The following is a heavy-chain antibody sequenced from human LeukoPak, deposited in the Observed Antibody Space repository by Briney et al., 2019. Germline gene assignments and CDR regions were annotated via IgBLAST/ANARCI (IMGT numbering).Heavy chain of an antibody. D-gene: IGHD3-22*01. CDR1: GFTFSSYA. V-gene: IGHV3-23*01. CDR3: AKSSYYDSSGYYREYYFDY. J-gene: IGHJ4*02. Sequence: PGGSLRLSCAASGFTFSSYAMSWVRQAPGKGLEWVSAISGSGGSTYYADSVKGRFTISRDNSKNTLYLQMNSLRAEDTAVYYCAKSSYYDSSGYYREYYFDYWDQGTLVTVSS. CDR2: ISGSGGST.